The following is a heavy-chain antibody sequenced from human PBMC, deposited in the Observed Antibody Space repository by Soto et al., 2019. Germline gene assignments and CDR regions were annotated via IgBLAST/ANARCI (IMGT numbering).Heavy chain of an antibody. CDR1: WYALSSNY. V-gene: IGHV1-8*01. Sequence: ASLKVAFKACWYALSSNYISLLLHSTLQWLEWMGFMNPNIVNVGYAQNFQGRVTMTRDTSTSTAYMELSSLASDDTAIYYCARMETYGTLNWLEHWGPAHLATVSS. CDR3: ARMETYGTLNWLEH. D-gene: IGHD1-1*01. J-gene: IGHJ5*02. CDR2: MNPNIVNV.